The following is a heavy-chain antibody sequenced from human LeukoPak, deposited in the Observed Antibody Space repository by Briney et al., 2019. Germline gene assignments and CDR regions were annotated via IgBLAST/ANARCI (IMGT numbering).Heavy chain of an antibody. CDR2: IYYSGST. Sequence: PSETLSLTCTVSGGSISSYYWSWIRQPPGKGLEWIGYIYYSGSTNYNPSLKSRVTISVGTSKNQFSLKLSSVTAADTAVYYCASSPYSLLFDYWGQGTLVTVSS. CDR3: ASSPYSLLFDY. CDR1: GGSISSYY. J-gene: IGHJ4*02. V-gene: IGHV4-59*01. D-gene: IGHD5-18*01.